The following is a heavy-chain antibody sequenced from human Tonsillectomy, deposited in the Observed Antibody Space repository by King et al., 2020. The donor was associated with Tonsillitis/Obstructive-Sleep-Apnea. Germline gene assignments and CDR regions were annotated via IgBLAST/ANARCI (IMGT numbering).Heavy chain of an antibody. CDR1: GFTFRSYA. CDR3: ARDLFSSGSYFHY. CDR2: ISYDGSIK. Sequence: VQLVESGGGVVQPGRSLRLSCAASGFTFRSYAMHWVRQAPGKGLEWVAVISYDGSIKYYADSVKGRFTISRDNSKNTLYLQLNSLRAEDTAVYYCARDLFSSGSYFHYGGQGTLATVSS. J-gene: IGHJ4*02. D-gene: IGHD1-26*01. V-gene: IGHV3-30*04.